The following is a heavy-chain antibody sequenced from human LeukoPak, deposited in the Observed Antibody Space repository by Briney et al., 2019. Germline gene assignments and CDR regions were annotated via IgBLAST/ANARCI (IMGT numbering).Heavy chain of an antibody. J-gene: IGHJ4*02. D-gene: IGHD3-10*01. V-gene: IGHV1-2*06. CDR3: AYGSGSPYYFDY. CDR2: INPNSGGT. Sequence: ASVKVSCKASGYTFTGYYMHWVRQAPGQGLEWMGRINPNSGGTNYAQKFQGRVTMTRDTSISTAYMELSGLRSDDTAVYYCAYGSGSPYYFDYWGQGTLVTVSS. CDR1: GYTFTGYY.